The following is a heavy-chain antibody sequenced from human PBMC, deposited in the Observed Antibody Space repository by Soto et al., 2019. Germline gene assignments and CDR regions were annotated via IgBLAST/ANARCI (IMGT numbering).Heavy chain of an antibody. Sequence: QVQLQESGPGLVRPSQTLSLTCTVSGGSINSGDSYWNWIRQHPEKGLEWIGYINYRGSTFYNPSRNRRIIISVDTSKNQFSLSLSSVTAADTAVYYCARDAPGVAPYWGQGTLVTVSS. CDR3: ARDAPGVAPY. CDR1: GGSINSGDSY. V-gene: IGHV4-31*03. J-gene: IGHJ4*02. D-gene: IGHD2-15*01. CDR2: INYRGST.